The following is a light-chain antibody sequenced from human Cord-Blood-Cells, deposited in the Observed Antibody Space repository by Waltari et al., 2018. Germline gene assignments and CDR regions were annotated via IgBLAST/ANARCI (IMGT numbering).Light chain of an antibody. V-gene: IGKV1-33*01. CDR3: EQDDNLPHT. CDR1: QDISNY. Sequence: DIQMTQSPSSLSASVGARVTITCQASQDISNYLNWYQQKPGKAPKLLIYDASNLETGVPSRFSGSGSWTDFTCTISSLQPEDIATDYFEQDDNLPHTFGPGTKVDIK. J-gene: IGKJ3*01. CDR2: DAS.